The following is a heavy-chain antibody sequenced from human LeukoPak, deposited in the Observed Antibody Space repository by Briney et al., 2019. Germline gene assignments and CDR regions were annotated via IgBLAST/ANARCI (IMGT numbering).Heavy chain of an antibody. CDR2: IYTSGST. D-gene: IGHD5-18*01. CDR3: ARGQKYTSGYTVTELGSRYFDY. J-gene: IGHJ4*02. CDR1: GGSITSYY. Sequence: SETLSLTCTFSGGSITSYYWSWIRQPAGKGLEWIGRIYTSGSTNYNPSLKSRVTMSVDTSKNQFSLKLTSVTAADTAVYYCARGQKYTSGYTVTELGSRYFDYWGQGALVTVSS. V-gene: IGHV4-4*07.